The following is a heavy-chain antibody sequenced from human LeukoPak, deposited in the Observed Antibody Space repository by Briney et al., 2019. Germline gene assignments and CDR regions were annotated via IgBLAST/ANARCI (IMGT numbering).Heavy chain of an antibody. CDR3: ARDSGSYYPFRY. CDR2: ISSSGNTI. V-gene: IGHV3-11*04. Sequence: GGSLRLSCEPSGFTVSSNYISWVRQAPGKGLEWVSYISSSGNTIYYADSVKGRFTISRDSAKNSLYLQMNSLRAEDAAVYYCARDSGSYYPFRYWGQGTLVTVSS. CDR1: GFTVSSNY. J-gene: IGHJ4*02. D-gene: IGHD3-10*01.